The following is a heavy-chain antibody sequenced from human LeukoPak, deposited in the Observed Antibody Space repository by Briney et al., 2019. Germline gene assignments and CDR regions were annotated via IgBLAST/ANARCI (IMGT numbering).Heavy chain of an antibody. D-gene: IGHD4-23*01. J-gene: IGHJ6*03. Sequence: GGSLRLSCAASGFTLSSYGMHWVRQAPGKGLEWVAFIRYDGSNKYYADSVKGRFTISRDNSKNTLYLQMNSLRAEDTAVYYCAKEVVTAPYYYYYMDVWGKGTTVTVSS. CDR1: GFTLSSYG. CDR2: IRYDGSNK. CDR3: AKEVVTAPYYYYYMDV. V-gene: IGHV3-30*02.